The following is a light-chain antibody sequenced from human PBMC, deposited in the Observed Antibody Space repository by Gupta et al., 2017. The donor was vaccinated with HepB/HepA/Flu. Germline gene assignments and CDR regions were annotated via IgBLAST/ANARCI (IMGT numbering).Light chain of an antibody. J-gene: IGLJ1*01. CDR2: DNS. CDR1: SSNIGAGYG. CDR3: QSYDSSLTGYV. Sequence: QSVLTQPLSLSGAPGQRVTISCTGSSSNIGAGYGVHWYQQLPGTAPKLLIYDNSNRHSGVPDRFSGSKSGTSASLAITGLQAEDEADYYCQSYDSSLTGYVFGTGTKVTVL. V-gene: IGLV1-40*01.